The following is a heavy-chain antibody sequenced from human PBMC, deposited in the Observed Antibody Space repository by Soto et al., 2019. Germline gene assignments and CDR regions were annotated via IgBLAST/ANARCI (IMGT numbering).Heavy chain of an antibody. CDR1: GGSVSSGSYY. Sequence: SETLSLTCTVSGGSVSSGSYYWSWIRQPPGKGLEWIGYIYYSGSTNYNPSLKSRVTISVDTSKNQFSLKLSSVTAADTAVYYCAVGYCSGGSCYTQLDYWGQGTLVTVSS. D-gene: IGHD2-15*01. CDR2: IYYSGST. CDR3: AVGYCSGGSCYTQLDY. V-gene: IGHV4-61*01. J-gene: IGHJ4*02.